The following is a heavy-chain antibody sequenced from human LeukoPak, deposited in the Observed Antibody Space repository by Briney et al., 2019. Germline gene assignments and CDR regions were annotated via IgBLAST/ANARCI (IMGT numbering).Heavy chain of an antibody. D-gene: IGHD3-3*01. J-gene: IGHJ4*02. Sequence: TTSETLSLTCAVYGGSFSGYYWSWIRQPPGKGPEWIGEINHSGSTNYNPSLKSRVTISVDTSKNQFSLKLSSVTAADTAVYYCARFPYYDFWSGYSSGVDYWGQGTLVTVSS. V-gene: IGHV4-34*01. CDR3: ARFPYYDFWSGYSSGVDY. CDR1: GGSFSGYY. CDR2: INHSGST.